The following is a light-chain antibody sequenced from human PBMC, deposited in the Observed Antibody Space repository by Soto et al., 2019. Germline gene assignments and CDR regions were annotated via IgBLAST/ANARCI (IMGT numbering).Light chain of an antibody. CDR3: QQSYSGPLWT. J-gene: IGKJ1*01. Sequence: DIQMTQSPSSLSASVGDRVTITCRASQSISNLLNWYQHKPGKAPNLLVYAASSLQSGVPSRFSGSGSGTEFTLTISSLQPEDFATYYCQQSYSGPLWTFGQGTKVDMK. CDR2: AAS. V-gene: IGKV1-39*01. CDR1: QSISNL.